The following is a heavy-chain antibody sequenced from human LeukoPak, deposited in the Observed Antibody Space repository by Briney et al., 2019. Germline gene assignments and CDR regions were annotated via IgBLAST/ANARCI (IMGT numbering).Heavy chain of an antibody. CDR2: IKQDGSEK. CDR1: GFTFSSYW. V-gene: IGHV3-7*03. J-gene: IGHJ4*02. D-gene: IGHD3-22*01. CDR3: ARNFGGGDSSGPYY. Sequence: GGSLRLSCAASGFTFSSYWMNWVRQAPGKGLEWVANIKQDGSEKYYVDSVKGRFIISRDNAKNSLYLQVNSLRAEDTALYYCARNFGGGDSSGPYYWGQGTLVTVSS.